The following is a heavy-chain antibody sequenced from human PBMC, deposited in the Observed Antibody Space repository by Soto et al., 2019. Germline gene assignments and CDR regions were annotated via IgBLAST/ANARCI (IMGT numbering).Heavy chain of an antibody. CDR2: ISGSGGST. CDR1: GFTFGSYW. V-gene: IGHV3-23*04. D-gene: IGHD3-3*01. Sequence: EVQLVESGGGLVQPGGSLRLSCAVSGFTFGSYWMNWVRQAPGKGLEWVSAISGSGGSTYYADSVKGRFTISRDNSKNTLYLQMNSLRAEDTAVYYCASISSSGSLNRFDYWGQGTLVTVSS. J-gene: IGHJ4*02. CDR3: ASISSSGSLNRFDY.